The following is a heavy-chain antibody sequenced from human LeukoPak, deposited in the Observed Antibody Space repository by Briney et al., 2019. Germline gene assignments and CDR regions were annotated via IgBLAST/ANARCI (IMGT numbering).Heavy chain of an antibody. CDR1: GYTFTSYG. D-gene: IGHD6-6*01. CDR2: INPNSGGT. Sequence: ASVKVSCKASGYTFTSYGISWVRQAPGQGLEWMGWINPNSGGTNYAQKFQGRVTMTRDTSISTAYMELSRLRSDDTAVYYCARGFYSSSLDYWGQGTLVTVSS. V-gene: IGHV1-2*02. J-gene: IGHJ4*02. CDR3: ARGFYSSSLDY.